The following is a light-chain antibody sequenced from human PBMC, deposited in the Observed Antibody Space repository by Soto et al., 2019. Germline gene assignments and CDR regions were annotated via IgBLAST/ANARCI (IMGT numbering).Light chain of an antibody. CDR1: SSDIGSNY. J-gene: IGLJ2*01. Sequence: QSVLTQPPSASGTPGQRVTISCSGSSSDIGSNYVYWYQQLPGTAPKLLIHRNNQRPSGVPDRFSGSKSGTSGSLAISGLRSEDEADYYCAAWDDSLSGLIFGGGTQLTVL. CDR2: RNN. CDR3: AAWDDSLSGLI. V-gene: IGLV1-47*01.